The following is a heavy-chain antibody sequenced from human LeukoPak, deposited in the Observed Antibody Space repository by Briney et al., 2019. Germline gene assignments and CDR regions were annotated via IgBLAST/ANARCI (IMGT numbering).Heavy chain of an antibody. CDR2: ISSSSSYT. D-gene: IGHD2-15*01. Sequence: GGSLRLSCAASGFTFSDYYVSWIRQAPGKGLEWVSYISSSSSYTNYADSVKGRFTVTSDHAKNSLYLQMNRLRAEDTAVYYCARAQRYCSGGSCYFDYWGQGTLVTVSS. CDR3: ARAQRYCSGGSCYFDY. V-gene: IGHV3-11*06. CDR1: GFTFSDYY. J-gene: IGHJ4*02.